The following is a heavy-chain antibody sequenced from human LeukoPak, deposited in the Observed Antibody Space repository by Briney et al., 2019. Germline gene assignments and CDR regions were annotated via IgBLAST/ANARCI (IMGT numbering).Heavy chain of an antibody. J-gene: IGHJ4*02. CDR1: GGTFSSYA. CDR3: ARGNYFSPYYFDY. Sequence: SVKVSCKASGGTFSSYAISWVRQAPGQGLEWMGRIIPIFGTANYAQKFQGRVTITTDESTSTAYMELSSLRSEDTAVYYCARGNYFSPYYFDYWGQGTLVAVSS. CDR2: IIPIFGTA. V-gene: IGHV1-69*05. D-gene: IGHD2/OR15-2a*01.